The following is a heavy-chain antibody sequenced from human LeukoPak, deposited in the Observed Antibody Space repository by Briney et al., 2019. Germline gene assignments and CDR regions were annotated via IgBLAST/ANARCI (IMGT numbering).Heavy chain of an antibody. D-gene: IGHD3-16*01. V-gene: IGHV4-61*01. J-gene: IGHJ4*02. CDR3: ATDRFRFGQYFDY. CDR1: GDSVSSGYFY. Sequence: PSETLSLTCTVSGDSVSSGYFYYIWIRQPPGKGLEWIAYIYYSGFTNYNPSLKSRVTISVDTSKNQFSLRLSSVTAADTAVYYCATDRFRFGQYFDYWGQGTLVTVSS. CDR2: IYYSGFT.